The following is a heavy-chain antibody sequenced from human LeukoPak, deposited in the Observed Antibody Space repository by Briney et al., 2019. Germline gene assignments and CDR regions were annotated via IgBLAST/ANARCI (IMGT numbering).Heavy chain of an antibody. CDR1: GGTFSSYA. CDR3: ASNSGIAVAGAFDI. J-gene: IGHJ3*02. CDR2: IIPIFGTT. D-gene: IGHD6-19*01. Sequence: SVKVSCKASGGTFSSYAISWVRQAPGQGLEWMGGIIPIFGTTNHAQKFQGRVTITADESTSTAYMELSSLRSEDTAVYYCASNSGIAVAGAFDIWGQGTMVTVSS. V-gene: IGHV1-69*13.